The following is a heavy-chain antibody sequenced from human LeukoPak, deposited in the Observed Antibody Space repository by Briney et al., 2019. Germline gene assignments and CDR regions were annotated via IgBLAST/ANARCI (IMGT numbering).Heavy chain of an antibody. J-gene: IGHJ4*02. CDR2: IWYDGSNK. CDR1: GFTFSSYG. V-gene: IGHV3-33*01. D-gene: IGHD3-3*01. Sequence: QPGRSLRLSCAASGFTFSSYGMHWVRQAPGKGLEWVAVIWYDGSNKYYADSVKGRFTISRDNPKNTLYLQMNSLRAEDTAVYYCARDFRYYDFWTSTGLDYWGQGTLVTVSS. CDR3: ARDFRYYDFWTSTGLDY.